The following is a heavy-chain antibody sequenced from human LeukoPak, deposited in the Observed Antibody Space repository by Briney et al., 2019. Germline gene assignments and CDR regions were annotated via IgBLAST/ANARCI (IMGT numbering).Heavy chain of an antibody. CDR2: IYPGDSDT. CDR1: GNTFTTSL. J-gene: IGHJ4*02. Sequence: GESLKISCKDSGNTFTTSLIVWVRQMPGKGLEWMGIIYPGDSDTKYSPSFRGQVTISADKSVSTAYLQWSSLKASDTAIYYCARPKYSSSLAFDYWGQGTPVTVSS. V-gene: IGHV5-51*01. CDR3: ARPKYSSSLAFDY. D-gene: IGHD6-6*01.